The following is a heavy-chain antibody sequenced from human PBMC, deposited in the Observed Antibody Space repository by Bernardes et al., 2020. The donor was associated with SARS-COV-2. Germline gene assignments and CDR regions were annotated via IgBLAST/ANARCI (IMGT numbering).Heavy chain of an antibody. V-gene: IGHV3-33*01. CDR1: GFTFRSYG. CDR3: ARDLLSYYGMDV. CDR2: IWYDGSNK. J-gene: IGHJ6*02. Sequence: GGSLRLSCAASGFTFRSYGMHWVRQAPGKGLEWVAVIWYDGSNKYYADSVKGRFTISRDNSKNTLYLQMNSLRAEDTAVYYCARDLLSYYGMDVWGQGTTVTVSS.